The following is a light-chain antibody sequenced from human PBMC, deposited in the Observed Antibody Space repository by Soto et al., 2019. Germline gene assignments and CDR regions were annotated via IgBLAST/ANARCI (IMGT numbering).Light chain of an antibody. CDR2: DNI. CDR1: SSNIGNNY. CDR3: GTWESSRNWV. J-gene: IGLJ3*02. Sequence: QSVLTQSHSVSAAPGQTVNISCSGTSSNIGNNYVSWYQLLPETAPKLLIYDNIKRPSGIPDRFSGSKSGTSATLVITGLQTGDEADYYCGTWESSRNWVFGGGTKLTVL. V-gene: IGLV1-51*01.